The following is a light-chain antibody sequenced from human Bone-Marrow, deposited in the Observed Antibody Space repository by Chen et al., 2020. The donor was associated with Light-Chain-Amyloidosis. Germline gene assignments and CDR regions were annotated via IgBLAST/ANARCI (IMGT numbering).Light chain of an antibody. V-gene: IGLV2-14*01. CDR2: EVN. CDR3: RSYTITNTLV. J-gene: IGLJ1*01. Sequence: QSALTQPASVSRSPGPSITISCTGTSSDVGGDNHVSWYQQHPDKATKLMIYEVNNRPSWVPDRFAGSKSDNTASLTISGLQTEEEADYFCRSYTITNTLVFGSGTRVTVL. CDR1: SSDVGGDNH.